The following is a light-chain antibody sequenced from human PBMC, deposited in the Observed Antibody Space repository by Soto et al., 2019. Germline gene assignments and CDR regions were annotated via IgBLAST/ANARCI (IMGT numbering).Light chain of an antibody. CDR2: EVS. Sequence: QSALTQPASVSGSPGQSITISCTGTSSDVGGYNYVSWYQQHPGKAPKLMIYEVSHRPSGVSNRFSGYKSGNTASLTISGRQAKNETNYYCSSYTSISTVVFGGGTKLTVL. CDR1: SSDVGGYNY. V-gene: IGLV2-14*01. J-gene: IGLJ2*01. CDR3: SSYTSISTVV.